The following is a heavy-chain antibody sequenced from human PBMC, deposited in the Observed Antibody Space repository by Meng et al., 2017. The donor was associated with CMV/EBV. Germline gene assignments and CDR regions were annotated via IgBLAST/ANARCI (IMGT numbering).Heavy chain of an antibody. J-gene: IGHJ6*02. Sequence: SETLSLTCAVYGGSFSGYYWSWIRQPPGKGLEWIGEINHSGSTNYNPSLKSRVTISVDTSKNQFSLKLSSVTAADTAVYYCARLGLERRGDANYYYYGMDVWGQGTTVTVSS. CDR2: INHSGST. V-gene: IGHV4-34*01. CDR3: ARLGLERRGDANYYYYGMDV. D-gene: IGHD1-1*01. CDR1: GGSFSGYY.